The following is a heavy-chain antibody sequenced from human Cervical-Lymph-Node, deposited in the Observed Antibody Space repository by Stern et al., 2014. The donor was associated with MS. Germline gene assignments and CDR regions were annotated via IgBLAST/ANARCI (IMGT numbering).Heavy chain of an antibody. CDR3: ARDYGDYAFDY. J-gene: IGHJ4*02. CDR1: GYSFTANW. D-gene: IGHD4-17*01. V-gene: IGHV5-51*01. CDR2: IYPGDSDT. Sequence: EVQLVESGAEVKKPGESLKISCKGSGYSFTANWIAWVRQMPGKGLAWMGIIYPGDSDTRSIPSFQGQVTISADKSISTAYLQWSSLKASDTAMYYCARDYGDYAFDYWGQGTLVTVSS.